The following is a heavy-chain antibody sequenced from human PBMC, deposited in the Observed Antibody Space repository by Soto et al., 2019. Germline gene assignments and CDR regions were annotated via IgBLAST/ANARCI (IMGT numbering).Heavy chain of an antibody. Sequence: WIRQYPGKGLEWVGFIRSKAYGGTTEYAASVKGRFTISRDDSKSIAYLQMNSLKTEDTAVYYCSSWYDSSGYYYYYGMDVWGQGTTVTVSS. CDR3: SSWYDSSGYYYYYGMDV. J-gene: IGHJ6*02. D-gene: IGHD3-22*01. CDR2: IRSKAYGGTT. V-gene: IGHV3-49*02.